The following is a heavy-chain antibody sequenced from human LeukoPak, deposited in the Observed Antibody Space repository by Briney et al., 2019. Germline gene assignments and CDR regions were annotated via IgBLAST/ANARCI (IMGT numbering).Heavy chain of an antibody. CDR1: GGCFSGYY. Sequence: SETLSLTCAVYGGCFSGYYWSWIRQPPGKGLEWIGEINHSGSTNYNPSLKSRVTISVDTSKNQFSLKLSSVTAADTAVYYCARGRYYGSSYYYYMDVWGKGTTVTVSS. D-gene: IGHD3-10*01. J-gene: IGHJ6*03. V-gene: IGHV4-34*01. CDR2: INHSGST. CDR3: ARGRYYGSSYYYYMDV.